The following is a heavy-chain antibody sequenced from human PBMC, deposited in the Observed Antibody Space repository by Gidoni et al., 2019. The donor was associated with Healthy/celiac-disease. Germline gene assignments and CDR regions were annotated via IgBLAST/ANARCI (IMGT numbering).Heavy chain of an antibody. D-gene: IGHD6-19*01. Sequence: QVQLVQPGAEVKKPGSSVKVSCKATGGTSSSYASSWVRQAPGQGLEWMGGLIPIFGTANCAQKFQGRVTITADESTSTAYMELSSLRSEDTAVYYCAMGIAVAGYGMDVWGQGTTVTVSS. CDR1: GGTSSSYA. V-gene: IGHV1-69*01. J-gene: IGHJ6*02. CDR2: LIPIFGTA. CDR3: AMGIAVAGYGMDV.